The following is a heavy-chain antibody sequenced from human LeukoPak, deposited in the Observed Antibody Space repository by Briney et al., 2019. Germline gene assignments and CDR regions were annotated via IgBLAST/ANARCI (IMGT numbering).Heavy chain of an antibody. CDR2: SIPICGTA. Sequence: ASVKVSFKASGCTFISYASSGVRQAPGQGLEWMGGSIPICGTANYAQKFQGRVTITADESTSTDYMALSSLRSEDTAVYYCARTLPLGSWLQLRAFYSSSGMDVWGQGPTVTVSS. CDR1: GCTFISYA. D-gene: IGHD5-24*01. CDR3: ARTLPLGSWLQLRAFYSSSGMDV. J-gene: IGHJ6*02. V-gene: IGHV1-69*13.